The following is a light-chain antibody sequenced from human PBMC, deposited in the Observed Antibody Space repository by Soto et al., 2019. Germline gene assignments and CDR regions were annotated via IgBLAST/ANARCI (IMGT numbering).Light chain of an antibody. Sequence: SYELTQPPSVSVAPGQTARITCGGNDIGIKSVHWYQQKPGQAPVLVVYDDSDRPSAIPERFSGSNSGNTATLTISRVEAGDEADYYCQVWDSSSEPGVFGGGTKLTVL. V-gene: IGLV3-21*02. CDR2: DDS. CDR3: QVWDSSSEPGV. J-gene: IGLJ3*02. CDR1: DIGIKS.